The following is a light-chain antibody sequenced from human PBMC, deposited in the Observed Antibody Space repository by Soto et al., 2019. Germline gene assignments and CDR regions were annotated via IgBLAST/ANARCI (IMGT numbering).Light chain of an antibody. CDR1: QSISSW. CDR3: QQYNSYSWT. J-gene: IGKJ1*01. Sequence: DIRMTQSPSTLSASLGDRVTITCWASQSISSWLAWYQQKPGKAPKLLIYKASSLESGVPSRFSGSGYGTEFTLTISSLQPDDFATYYCQQYNSYSWTFGQGTKVDIK. CDR2: KAS. V-gene: IGKV1-5*03.